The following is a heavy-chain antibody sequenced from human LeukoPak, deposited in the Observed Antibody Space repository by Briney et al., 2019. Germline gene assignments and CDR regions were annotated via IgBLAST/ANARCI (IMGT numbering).Heavy chain of an antibody. CDR1: GGSISSGGYS. V-gene: IGHV4-30-2*01. J-gene: IGHJ4*02. Sequence: PSETLSLTCAVSGGSISSGGYSWSWIRQPPGKGLEWIGYIYHSGSTYYNPSLKSRVTISVDGSKNQFSLKLSSVTAADTAVYYCARGDYGDLYFDYWGQGTLVTVSS. D-gene: IGHD4-17*01. CDR3: ARGDYGDLYFDY. CDR2: IYHSGST.